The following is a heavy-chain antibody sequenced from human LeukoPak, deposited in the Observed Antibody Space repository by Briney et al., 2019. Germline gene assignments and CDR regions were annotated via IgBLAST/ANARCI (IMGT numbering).Heavy chain of an antibody. J-gene: IGHJ2*01. Sequence: GGSLRLSCAASGFTFSKYWMSWVRQAPGKRPEWVANIKEDGTEKYYVGSVKGRFTISRDNAKNSLYLQMNSLRAEDTAVYYCASPMVWGTARYYVDLWGRGTLVTVSS. D-gene: IGHD3-10*01. CDR2: IKEDGTEK. CDR1: GFTFSKYW. CDR3: ASPMVWGTARYYVDL. V-gene: IGHV3-7*03.